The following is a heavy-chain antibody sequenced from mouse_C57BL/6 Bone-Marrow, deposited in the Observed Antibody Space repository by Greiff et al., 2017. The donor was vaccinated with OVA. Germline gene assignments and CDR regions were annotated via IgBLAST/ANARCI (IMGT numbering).Heavy chain of an antibody. V-gene: IGHV8-8*01. D-gene: IGHD2-1*01. J-gene: IGHJ2*01. Sequence: QVTLKESGPGILQPSQTLSLTCSFSGFSLSTFGMGVGWIRQPSGKGLEWLAHIWWDDDKYYNPALKSRLTISKDTSKNQVFLKIANVDTADTATYYCARIAERIYYGNWDFDYWGQGTTLTVSS. CDR1: GFSLSTFGMG. CDR2: IWWDDDK. CDR3: ARIAERIYYGNWDFDY.